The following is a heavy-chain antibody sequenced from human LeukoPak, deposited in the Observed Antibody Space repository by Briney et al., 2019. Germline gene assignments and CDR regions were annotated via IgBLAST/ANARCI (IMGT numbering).Heavy chain of an antibody. CDR2: IYYSGST. CDR3: ARGRGLTVTKTFDY. J-gene: IGHJ4*02. V-gene: IGHV4-59*01. Sequence: SETLSLTCTVSGGSISSYYWSWIRQPPGKGLEWIGYIYYSGSTNYNPSLKSRVTISVDTSKNQFSLKLSSVTAADTAVYYCARGRGLTVTKTFDYWGQGTLVTVSP. D-gene: IGHD4-17*01. CDR1: GGSISSYY.